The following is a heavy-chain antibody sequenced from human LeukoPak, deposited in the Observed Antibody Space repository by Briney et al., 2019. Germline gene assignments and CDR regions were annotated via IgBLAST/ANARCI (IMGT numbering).Heavy chain of an antibody. V-gene: IGHV4-39*01. CDR3: ASGDYSSGLDAFDI. J-gene: IGHJ3*02. D-gene: IGHD3-22*01. CDR1: GGSISSSSYY. CDR2: IYYSGST. Sequence: SETRSLTCTVSGGSISSSSYYWGWIRQPPGKGLEWIGSIYYSGSTYYNPSLKSRVAISVDTSKNQFSLKLSSVTAADTAVYYCASGDYSSGLDAFDIWGRGTMVAVSS.